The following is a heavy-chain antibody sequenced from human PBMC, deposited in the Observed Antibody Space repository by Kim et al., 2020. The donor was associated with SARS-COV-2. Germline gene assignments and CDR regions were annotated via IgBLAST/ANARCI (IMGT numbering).Heavy chain of an antibody. D-gene: IGHD4-17*01. CDR2: INHSGST. CDR3: ARWMGGTCGDYRAIGY. V-gene: IGHV4-34*01. CDR1: GGSFSGYY. J-gene: IGHJ4*02. Sequence: SETLSLTCAVYGGSFSGYYWSWSCQPPGTGLEWIGEINHSGSTNYNPSLKSRVTISVDTAKNQFSLKLSSVTAADTAVYYCARWMGGTCGDYRAIGYWGQGTLVTVSS.